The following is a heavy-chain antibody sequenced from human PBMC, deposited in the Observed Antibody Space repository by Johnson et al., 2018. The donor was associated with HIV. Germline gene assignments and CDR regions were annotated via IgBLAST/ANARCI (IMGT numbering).Heavy chain of an antibody. CDR2: IWYDGSNK. CDR1: GFTFSSYG. V-gene: IGHV3-33*08. Sequence: QMLLVESGGGVVQPGRSLRASCAASGFTFSSYGMHWVRQAPGKGLEWGAVIWYDGSNKYYADSVKGRFTISRDNSKNTLYLQMKSLRPDDTAVYYCASGGGYELRESDAFEVWGQGTVVTVSS. D-gene: IGHD1-7*01. CDR3: ASGGGYELRESDAFEV. J-gene: IGHJ3*01.